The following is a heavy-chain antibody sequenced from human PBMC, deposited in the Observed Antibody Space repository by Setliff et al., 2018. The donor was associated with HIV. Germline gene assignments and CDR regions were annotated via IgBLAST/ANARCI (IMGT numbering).Heavy chain of an antibody. V-gene: IGHV3-23*01. Sequence: GGSLRLSCAASGFTFSSYAMSWVRQAPGKGLEWVSAIVASAGITYYAGSVKGRFTISRDKSKNTLYLQMNSLRAEDTAVYYCAKHPRYYDSGSRYFDYWGQGTLVTVSS. J-gene: IGHJ4*02. CDR2: IVASAGIT. CDR1: GFTFSSYA. D-gene: IGHD3-10*01. CDR3: AKHPRYYDSGSRYFDY.